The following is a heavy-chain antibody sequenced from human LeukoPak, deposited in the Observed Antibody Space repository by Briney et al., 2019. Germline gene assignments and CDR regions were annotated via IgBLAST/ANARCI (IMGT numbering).Heavy chain of an antibody. V-gene: IGHV1-46*01. CDR1: GYTFTSYY. Sequence: ASVKVSCKASGYTFTSYYMHWVRQAPGQGLEWMGIINPSGGSTSYAQKFQGRVTMTRDMSTSTVYMELSSLRSEDTAVYYCARDDYDYVWGSYRYGIYPLRGGRFDPWGQGTLVTVSS. CDR2: INPSGGST. J-gene: IGHJ5*02. CDR3: ARDDYDYVWGSYRYGIYPLRGGRFDP. D-gene: IGHD3-16*02.